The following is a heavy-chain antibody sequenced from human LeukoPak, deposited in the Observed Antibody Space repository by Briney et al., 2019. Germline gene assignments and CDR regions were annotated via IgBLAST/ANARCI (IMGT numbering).Heavy chain of an antibody. CDR3: AGTYCSSSTCLQYYFDY. CDR1: GGSISSSSHY. Sequence: PSETLSLTCTVSGGSISSSSHYWGWIRQPPGKGLEWIGSLHYSGSTYYNPSLKIRVTTSVDTSKNQFSLKLSSVTAADTAVYYCAGTYCSSSTCLQYYFDYWGQGTLVTVSS. D-gene: IGHD2-2*01. V-gene: IGHV4-39*01. J-gene: IGHJ4*02. CDR2: LHYSGST.